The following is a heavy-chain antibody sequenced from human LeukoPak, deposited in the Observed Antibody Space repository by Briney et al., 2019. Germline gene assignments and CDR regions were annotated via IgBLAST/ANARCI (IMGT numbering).Heavy chain of an antibody. Sequence: AGGSLRLSCAASGFTFSDYYMSWIRQAPGKGLEWVSYISSSGSTIYYADSVKGRFTISRDNAKNSLYLQMNSLRAEDTAVYYCAKGHYYEAAAHFDYWGQGTLVTVSS. CDR2: ISSSGSTI. J-gene: IGHJ4*02. CDR1: GFTFSDYY. CDR3: AKGHYYEAAAHFDY. V-gene: IGHV3-11*04. D-gene: IGHD3-22*01.